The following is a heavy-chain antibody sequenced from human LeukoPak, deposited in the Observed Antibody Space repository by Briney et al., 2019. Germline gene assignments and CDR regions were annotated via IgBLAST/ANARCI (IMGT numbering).Heavy chain of an antibody. CDR2: ISYDGSNK. CDR3: ARAFGCSGTSCHARWGYYYYAMDV. Sequence: PGGSLRLSCAASGFTFSSCAMHWVRQAPGKGLEWVAVISYDGSNKYYADSVKGRFTISRDNSKNTLYLQMSSLRAEDTAMYYCARAFGCSGTSCHARWGYYYYAMDVWGQGTTVTVSS. V-gene: IGHV3-30-3*01. CDR1: GFTFSSCA. D-gene: IGHD2-2*01. J-gene: IGHJ6*02.